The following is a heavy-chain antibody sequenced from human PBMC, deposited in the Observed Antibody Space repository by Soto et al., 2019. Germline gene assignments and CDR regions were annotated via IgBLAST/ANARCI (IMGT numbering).Heavy chain of an antibody. J-gene: IGHJ4*02. CDR3: ARGRAVLLWFGELSQFDY. D-gene: IGHD3-10*01. CDR2: INHSGST. Sequence: QVQLQQWGAGLLKPSETLSLTCAVYGGSFSGYYWSWIRQPPGKGLEWIGEINHSGSTNYNPSLKRLVTLPVDTSKHQFSLKLSSVTAADTAVYYCARGRAVLLWFGELSQFDYWGQGTLVTVSS. CDR1: GGSFSGYY. V-gene: IGHV4-34*01.